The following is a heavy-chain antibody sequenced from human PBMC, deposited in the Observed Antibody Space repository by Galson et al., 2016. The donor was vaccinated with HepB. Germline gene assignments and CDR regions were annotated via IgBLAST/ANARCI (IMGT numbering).Heavy chain of an antibody. J-gene: IGHJ4*02. D-gene: IGHD3-10*01. CDR3: ARMLYYGSGNYYNRNLFDS. CDR1: GFTFIDYY. V-gene: IGHV3-11*06. Sequence: SLRLSCAASGFTFIDYYMTWIRQAPGKGLEWISYISSSSSYINYADSVKGRFTISRDNAKKSLYLQMNSLRADDTAVYYCARMLYYGSGNYYNRNLFDSWGQGTLVTVSS. CDR2: ISSSSSYI.